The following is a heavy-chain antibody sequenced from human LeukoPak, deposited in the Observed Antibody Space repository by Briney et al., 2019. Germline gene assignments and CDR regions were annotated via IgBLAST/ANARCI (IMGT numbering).Heavy chain of an antibody. Sequence: SETLSLTCTVSGGSISSYYWSWIRQPPGKGLEWIGYIYYSGSTNYNPSLKSRVTISVDTSKNQFSLKLSSVTAADTAVYYCARSNYDSSGYYYCFEYWGQGTLVTVSS. CDR2: IYYSGST. V-gene: IGHV4-59*01. CDR1: GGSISSYY. CDR3: ARSNYDSSGYYYCFEY. J-gene: IGHJ4*02. D-gene: IGHD3-22*01.